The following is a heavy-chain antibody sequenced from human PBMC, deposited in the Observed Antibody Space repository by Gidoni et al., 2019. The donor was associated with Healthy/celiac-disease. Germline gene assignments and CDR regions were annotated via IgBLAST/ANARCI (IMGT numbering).Heavy chain of an antibody. J-gene: IGHJ3*02. CDR3: ARGLLAVGFDI. D-gene: IGHD1-26*01. CDR1: GGSVSGYY. Sequence: QVQLQQWGAGLLKPSETLSRTGAVYGGSVSGYYWSWIRPPPGKGLEWIGEITHSGSTNYNPSLMSRVTISVDTSTTQFSLKLSSVPAADTSLYYCARGLLAVGFDIWGQGTLVTVSS. V-gene: IGHV4-34*01. CDR2: ITHSGST.